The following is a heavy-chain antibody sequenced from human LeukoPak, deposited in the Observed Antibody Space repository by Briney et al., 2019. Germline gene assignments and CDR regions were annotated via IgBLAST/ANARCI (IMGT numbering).Heavy chain of an antibody. V-gene: IGHV3-66*01. CDR3: AREYCGGDCYSTTRGGFDI. D-gene: IGHD2-21*02. CDR2: IYSNGNT. J-gene: IGHJ3*02. CDR1: GFTVSSNC. Sequence: GGSLRLSCVASGFTVSSNCMNWVRQAPGKGLEWVALIYSNGNTYNADSVRGRFIISRDNSKNTLYLQMNSLRAEDTAVYYCAREYCGGDCYSTTRGGFDIWGQGTKVTVSS.